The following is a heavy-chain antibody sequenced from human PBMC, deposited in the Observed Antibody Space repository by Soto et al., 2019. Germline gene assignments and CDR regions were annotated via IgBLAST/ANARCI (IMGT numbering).Heavy chain of an antibody. J-gene: IGHJ6*02. CDR2: INAGNGNT. V-gene: IGHV1-3*01. D-gene: IGHD3-22*01. CDR3: ASEMIVVRWGGMDV. CDR1: GYTFTSYA. Sequence: QVQLVQSGAEVKKPGASVKVSCKASGYTFTSYAMHWVRQAPGQRLEWMGWINAGNGNTKYSQKFQGRVTITRDTSASTAYMELSRLRSEDTAVYYCASEMIVVRWGGMDVWGQGTTVTVSS.